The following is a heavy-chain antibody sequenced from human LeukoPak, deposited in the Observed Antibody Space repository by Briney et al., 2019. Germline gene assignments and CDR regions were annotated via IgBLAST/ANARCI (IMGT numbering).Heavy chain of an antibody. CDR1: GFTFNTHS. Sequence: HPGGSLRLSCVASGFTFNTHSMRWPPQPPATAPPWVANLREEGGETYSMDSVKGRFTISRDNAKNSLYLQMNNLRAEDTAVYYCARERGCITRGCVLDLWGQGTMVSVSS. D-gene: IGHD2-2*01. V-gene: IGHV3-7*03. CDR3: ARERGCITRGCVLDL. J-gene: IGHJ3*01. CDR2: LREEGGET.